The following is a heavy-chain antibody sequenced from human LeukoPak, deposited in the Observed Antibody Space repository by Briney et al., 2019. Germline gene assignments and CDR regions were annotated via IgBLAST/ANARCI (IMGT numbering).Heavy chain of an antibody. D-gene: IGHD3-10*01. J-gene: IGHJ5*02. CDR2: IYYSGST. V-gene: IGHV4-39*02. CDR3: AREGTSGGLNWLDP. CDR1: GGSISSSNYY. Sequence: PSETLSLTCTVSGGSISSSNYYWGWIRQPPGKGLEWIGSIYYSGSTYNNPSLKSRVTMSLDTSKNQFSLRLSSVTAADTAVYYCAREGTSGGLNWLDPWGQGTLVTVSS.